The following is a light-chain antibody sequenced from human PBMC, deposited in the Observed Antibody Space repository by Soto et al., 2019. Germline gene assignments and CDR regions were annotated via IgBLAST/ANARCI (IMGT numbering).Light chain of an antibody. CDR1: SSNIGTNT. CDR2: SYN. J-gene: IGLJ1*01. Sequence: QSVLTQSPSASGTPGQRVTISCSGSSSNIGTNTVNWYQQLPGTAPKLLINSYNQRPSGVPDRFSGSKSGTSASLAISGLQSEDEADYYCAAWDDSRNGQVFGTGTKVTVL. V-gene: IGLV1-44*01. CDR3: AAWDDSRNGQV.